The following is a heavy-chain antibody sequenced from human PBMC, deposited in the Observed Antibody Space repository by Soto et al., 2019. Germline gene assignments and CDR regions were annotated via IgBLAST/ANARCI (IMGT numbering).Heavy chain of an antibody. CDR1: GFIFSNYG. Sequence: QVQLVESGGGVVQPGRSRRLSCAASGFIFSNYGMHWVHQAPGKGLEWVAVTSYDGTKKYYGDSVKGRFTISRDNSMNMLYLQMDSLSAEDTAVYYCAKELGLWSGYLDAFDIWGQGTMVTVS. J-gene: IGHJ3*02. D-gene: IGHD3-3*01. CDR3: AKELGLWSGYLDAFDI. CDR2: TSYDGTKK. V-gene: IGHV3-30*18.